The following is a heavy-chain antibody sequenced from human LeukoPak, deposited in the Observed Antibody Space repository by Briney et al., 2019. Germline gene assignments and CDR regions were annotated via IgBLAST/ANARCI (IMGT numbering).Heavy chain of an antibody. J-gene: IGHJ4*02. Sequence: GGSLRLSCAASGFTFSSYCMDWVRQAPGRGLEWVANIKEDGSGKNYVDSVKGRFTISRDKAKNSLYMQMNSLRAEDTAVYYCVRGEADYGGWSYWGQGTLVTVSS. CDR1: GFTFSSYC. V-gene: IGHV3-7*04. CDR3: VRGEADYGGWSY. D-gene: IGHD4-17*01. CDR2: IKEDGSGK.